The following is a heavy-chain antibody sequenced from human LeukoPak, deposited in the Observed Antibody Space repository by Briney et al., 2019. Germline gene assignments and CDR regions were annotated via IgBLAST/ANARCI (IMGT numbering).Heavy chain of an antibody. Sequence: ASVKVSCKASGYTFTGYYMHWVRQAPGQGLEWMGWINPNSGGTNYAQKFQGWVTMTRDTSISTAYMELSRLRSDDTAVYYCARGQCSSTSCFNYYYGMDVWGKGTTVTVSS. J-gene: IGHJ6*04. CDR2: INPNSGGT. D-gene: IGHD2-2*01. CDR1: GYTFTGYY. V-gene: IGHV1-2*04. CDR3: ARGQCSSTSCFNYYYGMDV.